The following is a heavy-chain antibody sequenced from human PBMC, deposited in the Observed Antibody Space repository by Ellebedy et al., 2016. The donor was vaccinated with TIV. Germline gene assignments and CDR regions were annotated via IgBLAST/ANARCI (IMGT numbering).Heavy chain of an antibody. CDR3: ARDISSSSEDYGMDV. D-gene: IGHD6-6*01. Sequence: ASVKVSXXASGYTFTGYYMHWVRQAPGQGLEWMGWINPNSGGTNYAQKFQGRVTMTRDTSTSTAYMELSRLRSDDTAVYYCARDISSSSEDYGMDVWGQGTTVTVSS. CDR2: INPNSGGT. J-gene: IGHJ6*02. V-gene: IGHV1-2*02. CDR1: GYTFTGYY.